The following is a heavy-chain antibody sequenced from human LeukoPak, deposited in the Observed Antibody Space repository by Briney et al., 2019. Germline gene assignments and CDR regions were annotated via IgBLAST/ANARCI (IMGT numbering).Heavy chain of an antibody. CDR2: ISGSGFST. Sequence: GGSLRLASAASAFTFTNYAMSCVRQAPGKVLEWVSGISGSGFSTYYANSVKGRFTISRYNSKNTLFLQMNSLRTYNPTGYYWARGAVVADFDFWGQGTLVTASS. CDR3: ARGAVVADFDF. D-gene: IGHD6-19*01. V-gene: IGHV3-23*01. J-gene: IGHJ4*02. CDR1: AFTFTNYA.